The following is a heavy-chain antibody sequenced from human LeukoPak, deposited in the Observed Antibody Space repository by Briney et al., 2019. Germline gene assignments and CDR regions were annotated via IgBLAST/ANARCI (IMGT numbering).Heavy chain of an antibody. V-gene: IGHV5-51*01. CDR2: VYPGDSDI. CDR1: GYSFTNYW. D-gene: IGHD3-22*01. CDR3: ARRQDSSGYSDAFDI. J-gene: IGHJ3*02. Sequence: PGESLKISCKGSGYSFTNYWIGWVRQMPGKSLEWMGIVYPGDSDIRYSPSFQGQVTISADKNISTAYLQWSSLKASDTAMYYCARRQDSSGYSDAFDIWGQGTMVTVSS.